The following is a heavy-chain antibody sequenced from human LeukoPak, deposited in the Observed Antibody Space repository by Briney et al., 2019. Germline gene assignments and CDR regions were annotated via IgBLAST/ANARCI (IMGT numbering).Heavy chain of an antibody. J-gene: IGHJ4*02. V-gene: IGHV4-34*01. Sequence: PSETLSLTCTVSGGSISSYYWSWIRQPPGKGLEWIGEINHSGSTNYNPSLKSRVTISVDTSKNQFSLKLSSVTAADTAVYYCARMTTSSFDYWGQGTLVTVSS. D-gene: IGHD4-11*01. CDR2: INHSGST. CDR3: ARMTTSSFDY. CDR1: GGSISSYY.